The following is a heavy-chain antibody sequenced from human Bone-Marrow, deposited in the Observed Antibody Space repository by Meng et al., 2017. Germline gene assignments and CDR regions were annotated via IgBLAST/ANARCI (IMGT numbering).Heavy chain of an antibody. D-gene: IGHD1-7*01. CDR1: GGSISSYY. V-gene: IGHV4-59*13. J-gene: IGHJ5*02. CDR2: IYDSETT. CDR3: ARGVVRNWNYLP. Sequence: QVQLQESGPGLVKPSETLSLTCTVSGGSISSYYWSWIRQSPGKGLEWIAYIYDSETTNYSPSLESRVTISIDTSKNQFSLKMTSVTAADTAVYYCARGVVRNWNYLPWGQGTLVTVSS.